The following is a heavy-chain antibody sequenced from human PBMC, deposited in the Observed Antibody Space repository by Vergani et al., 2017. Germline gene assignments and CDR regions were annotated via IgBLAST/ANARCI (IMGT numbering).Heavy chain of an antibody. CDR2: IYHTGTT. CDR3: ARLQLERRGSDGPLDF. D-gene: IGHD1-1*01. J-gene: IGHJ3*01. V-gene: IGHV4-39*01. CDR1: GGSIGGSNYY. Sequence: QLVLEASGPGLVKPSETLSLTCTVSGGSIGGSNYYWGWIRQPPGKGLEWIGNIYHTGTTYISPSLKSRVTLSVDTSKNQFPLKLNSVTASDTAVYHCARLQLERRGSDGPLDFWGEGTTVTVSS.